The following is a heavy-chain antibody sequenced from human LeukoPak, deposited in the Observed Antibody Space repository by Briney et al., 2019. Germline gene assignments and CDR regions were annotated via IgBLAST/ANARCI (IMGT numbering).Heavy chain of an antibody. D-gene: IGHD3-22*01. Sequence: PSETLSLTCTVSGGSISSYFWSWVRQPAGKGLEWIGRIYIGGTTNYNPSLKSRLTMSVDTSKNQFSLKMSSVTAADTAVYYCARDLKLDGSSGYYAFDIWGQGTMVTVSS. CDR2: IYIGGTT. V-gene: IGHV4-4*07. CDR1: GGSISSYF. CDR3: ARDLKLDGSSGYYAFDI. J-gene: IGHJ3*02.